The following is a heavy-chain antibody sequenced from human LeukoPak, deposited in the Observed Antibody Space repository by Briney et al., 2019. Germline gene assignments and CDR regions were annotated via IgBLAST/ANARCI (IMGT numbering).Heavy chain of an antibody. CDR3: ASSRGYDVGGYFDY. D-gene: IGHD5-12*01. Sequence: ASVKFSCKASGYTFTTYTIHWVRQAPGQRLEWVGWINAGNDNTKYSQKFQDRVTITRDTSASTAYMELSSLRSEDTAVYYCASSRGYDVGGYFDYWGQGTLVTVSS. V-gene: IGHV1-3*01. CDR2: INAGNDNT. CDR1: GYTFTTYT. J-gene: IGHJ4*02.